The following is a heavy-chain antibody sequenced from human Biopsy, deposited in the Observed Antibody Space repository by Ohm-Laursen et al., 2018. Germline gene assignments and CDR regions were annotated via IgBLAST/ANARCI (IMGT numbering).Heavy chain of an antibody. J-gene: IGHJ3*01. CDR3: ARLNSGTYDASDL. Sequence: SLRLFCSASGLAFNLYEMNWVRQAPGKGMEWISYIYGGGSPVSYADSVKGRFTISRDNAQNSLYLHMNSLRAEDTAVYYCARLNSGTYDASDLWGQGTMVIVSS. CDR2: IYGGGSPV. CDR1: GLAFNLYE. D-gene: IGHD1-26*01. V-gene: IGHV3-48*03.